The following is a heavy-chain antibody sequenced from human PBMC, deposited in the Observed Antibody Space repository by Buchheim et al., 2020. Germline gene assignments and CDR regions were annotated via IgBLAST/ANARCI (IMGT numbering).Heavy chain of an antibody. CDR3: TRAYNKFMDV. V-gene: IGHV3-7*04. D-gene: IGHD1-14*01. J-gene: IGHJ6*03. CDR1: RFTFRNYW. CDR2: INEDGSDK. Sequence: EVQLVESGGGLVQPGGSLRLSCAASRFTFRNYWMRWVRQAQGKRLEWVATINEDGSDKYYVDSVKGRFIISRDNAEHSLYLQMNSLRADDTAVYYCTRAYNKFMDVWGEGTT.